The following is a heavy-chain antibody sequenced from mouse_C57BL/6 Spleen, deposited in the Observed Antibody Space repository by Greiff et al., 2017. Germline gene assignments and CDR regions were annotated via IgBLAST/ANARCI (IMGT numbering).Heavy chain of an antibody. CDR3: ARGDDYGNYVGY. J-gene: IGHJ2*01. D-gene: IGHD2-1*01. Sequence: QVQLQQPGAELVKPGASVKMSCKASGYTFTSYWITWVKQRPGQGLEWIGDIYPGSGSTNYNEKFKSKATLTVDTSSSTAYMQPSSLTSEDSAVYYCARGDDYGNYVGYWGQGTTLTVSS. CDR2: IYPGSGST. CDR1: GYTFTSYW. V-gene: IGHV1-55*01.